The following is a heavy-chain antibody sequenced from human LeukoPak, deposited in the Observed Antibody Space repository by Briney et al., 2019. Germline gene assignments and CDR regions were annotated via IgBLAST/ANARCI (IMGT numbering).Heavy chain of an antibody. CDR3: AKVRYDYVWGSYRYSWFDP. D-gene: IGHD3-16*02. J-gene: IGHJ5*02. V-gene: IGHV4-4*07. CDR1: GGSISSYY. Sequence: PSETLSLTCTVSGGSISSYYWSWIRQPAGKGLEWIGRIYTSGSTNYNPSLKSRVTMSVDTSKNQFSLKLSSVTAADTAVYYCAKVRYDYVWGSYRYSWFDPWGQGTLVTVSS. CDR2: IYTSGST.